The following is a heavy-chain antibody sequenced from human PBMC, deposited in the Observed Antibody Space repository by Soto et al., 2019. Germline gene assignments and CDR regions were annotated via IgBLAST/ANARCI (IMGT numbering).Heavy chain of an antibody. CDR3: ARSSIAALYFCYMDV. V-gene: IGHV4-4*02. Sequence: QVQLQESGPGLVKPSGTLSLTCAVSSGSISSSNWWTWVRQPPGKGLEWIGEIYHSGTTNYNPSLKSRVTISVDRSENQFSLKLSSVAAADTAVYYCARSSIAALYFCYMDVWGKGTTVTVSS. CDR1: SGSISSSNW. J-gene: IGHJ6*03. D-gene: IGHD6-6*01. CDR2: IYHSGTT.